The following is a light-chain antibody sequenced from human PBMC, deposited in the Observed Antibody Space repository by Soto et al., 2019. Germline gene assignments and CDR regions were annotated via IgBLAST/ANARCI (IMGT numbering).Light chain of an antibody. CDR3: SSYSSSSTLVV. CDR1: SSDVGGYNY. J-gene: IGLJ2*01. CDR2: DVS. V-gene: IGLV2-14*01. Sequence: QSVLTQPASVSGSPGQSITISCIGTSSDVGGYNYVSWYQQHPGKAPKLMIQDVSNRPSGVSNRFSGSKSGNTASLTISGLQAEDEADYYCSSYSSSSTLVVFGGGTELTVL.